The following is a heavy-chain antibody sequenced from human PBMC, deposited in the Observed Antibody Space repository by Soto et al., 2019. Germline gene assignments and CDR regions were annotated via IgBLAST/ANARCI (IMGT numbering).Heavy chain of an antibody. CDR3: ARDGSYGPFDY. J-gene: IGHJ4*02. CDR1: GLTFSSYG. V-gene: IGHV3-33*01. CDR2: IWYDGSNK. Sequence: QVQLVESGGGVVQPGRSLRLSCAASGLTFSSYGMHWGRQAPGKGLEWVAVIWYDGSNKYYADSVKGRFTISRDNSKNTLYLQMNSLRAEDTAVYYCARDGSYGPFDYWGQGTLVTVSS. D-gene: IGHD1-26*01.